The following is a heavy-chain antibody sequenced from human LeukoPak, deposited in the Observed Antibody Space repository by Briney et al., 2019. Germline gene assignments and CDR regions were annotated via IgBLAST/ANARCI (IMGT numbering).Heavy chain of an antibody. CDR2: INHSGST. CDR3: ARFSSVDTAMVY. Sequence: PSETLSLTCAGYGGSFSGYYWSWIRQPPGKGLEWIGEINHSGSTNYNPSLKSRVTISVDTSKNQFSLKLSSVTAADTAVYYCARFSSVDTAMVYWGQGTLVTVSS. D-gene: IGHD5-18*01. V-gene: IGHV4-34*01. CDR1: GGSFSGYY. J-gene: IGHJ4*02.